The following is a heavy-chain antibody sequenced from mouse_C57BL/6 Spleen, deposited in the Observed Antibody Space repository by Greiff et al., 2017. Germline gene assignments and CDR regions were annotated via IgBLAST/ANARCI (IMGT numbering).Heavy chain of an antibody. CDR3: ARGRKDSSGAYYFDY. V-gene: IGHV5-4*03. Sequence: EVKLVESGGGLVKPGGSLKLSCAASGFTFSSYAMSWVRQTPEKRPEWVATISDGGSYTYYPDNVKGRFTISGDNAKNNLYLQMSHLKSEDTAMYYCARGRKDSSGAYYFDYWGQGTTLTVSS. J-gene: IGHJ2*01. CDR1: GFTFSSYA. D-gene: IGHD3-2*02. CDR2: ISDGGSYT.